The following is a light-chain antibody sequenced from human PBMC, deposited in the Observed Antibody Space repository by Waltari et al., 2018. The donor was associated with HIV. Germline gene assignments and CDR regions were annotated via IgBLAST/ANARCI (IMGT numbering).Light chain of an antibody. Sequence: QSALTPPPSASGSPGQSVTISCTGTSRAVGAYNYVSWFQQHPGKAPNLMIYDVTKRPSGVPDRFSGSKSGNTASLTVSGRQAEDEADYYCASHAGSKDVFGGGTRLTVL. J-gene: IGLJ2*01. V-gene: IGLV2-8*01. CDR3: ASHAGSKDV. CDR2: DVT. CDR1: SRAVGAYNY.